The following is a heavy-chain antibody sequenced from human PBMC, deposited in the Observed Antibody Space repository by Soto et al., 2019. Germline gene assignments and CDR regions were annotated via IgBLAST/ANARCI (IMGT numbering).Heavy chain of an antibody. CDR1: GFTFSSYG. J-gene: IGHJ6*02. Sequence: GGSLRLSSAASGFTFSSYGMHWVRQAPGKGLEWVAVIWYDGSNKYYADSVKGRFTISRDNSKNTLYLQMNSLRAEDTAVYYCARDQKGGNYYYGMDVWGQGTTVTVSS. CDR2: IWYDGSNK. D-gene: IGHD1-26*01. V-gene: IGHV3-33*01. CDR3: ARDQKGGNYYYGMDV.